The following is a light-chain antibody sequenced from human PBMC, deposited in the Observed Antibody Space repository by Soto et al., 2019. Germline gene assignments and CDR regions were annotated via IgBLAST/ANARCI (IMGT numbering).Light chain of an antibody. Sequence: DIQMTQSPSTLSASVGDRVTITCRASQSISSWLAWYQQKPGKAPKLLIYDASSLESGVPSRFSGSGSGTHFILTISSLQPDDFATYYCQYYAGVWTFGQGTKVDI. J-gene: IGKJ1*01. CDR1: QSISSW. CDR3: QYYAGVWT. V-gene: IGKV1-5*01. CDR2: DAS.